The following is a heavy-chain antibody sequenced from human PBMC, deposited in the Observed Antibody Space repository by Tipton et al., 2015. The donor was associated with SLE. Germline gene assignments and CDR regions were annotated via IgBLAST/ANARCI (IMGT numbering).Heavy chain of an antibody. D-gene: IGHD3-3*01. CDR3: AKGIRFLEWFRFDS. Sequence: VQLVQSGGGLVQPGGSLRLSCAASGFTFSSYEMNWVRQAPGKGLEWVSYISSSGSTIYYADSVKGRFTISRDNAKNSLFLQMNSLRAEDTAFYYCAKGIRFLEWFRFDSWGQGTLVTVSS. CDR1: GFTFSSYE. CDR2: ISSSGSTI. J-gene: IGHJ4*02. V-gene: IGHV3-48*03.